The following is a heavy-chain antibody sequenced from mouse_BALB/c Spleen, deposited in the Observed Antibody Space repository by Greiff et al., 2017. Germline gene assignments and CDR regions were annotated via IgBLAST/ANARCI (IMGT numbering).Heavy chain of an antibody. CDR2: IRNKANGYTT. D-gene: IGHD2-10*01. CDR3: ARAISSYGKDAMDY. CDR1: GFTFTDYY. V-gene: IGHV7-3*02. Sequence: EVKLMESGGGLVQPGGSLRLSCATSGFTFTDYYMSWVRQPPGKALEWLGFIRNKANGYTTEYSASVKGRFTISRDNSQSILYLQMNTLRAEDSATYYCARAISSYGKDAMDYWGQGTSVTVSS. J-gene: IGHJ4*01.